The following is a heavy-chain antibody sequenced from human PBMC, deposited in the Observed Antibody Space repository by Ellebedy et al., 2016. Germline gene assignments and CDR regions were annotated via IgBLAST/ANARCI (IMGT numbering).Heavy chain of an antibody. CDR1: GGSIGSGGYS. CDR2: IYHSGST. Sequence: SETLSLXXTVSGGSIGSGGYSWSWIRQPPGKGLEWIGYIYHSGSTYYNPSLKSRVTISVDTSKNQFSLKLSSVTAADTAVYYCARVPRGYSGYDKGHWFNPWGQGTLVTVSS. J-gene: IGHJ5*02. D-gene: IGHD5-12*01. CDR3: ARVPRGYSGYDKGHWFNP. V-gene: IGHV4-30-2*01.